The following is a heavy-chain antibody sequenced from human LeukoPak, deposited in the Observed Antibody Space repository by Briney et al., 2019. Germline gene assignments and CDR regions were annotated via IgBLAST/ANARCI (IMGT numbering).Heavy chain of an antibody. CDR2: KYYSGST. CDR1: GVSINTCCYY. Sequence: PSETLSLTCDVSGVSINTCCYYWTWIRQPPGKGLEWIGYKYYSGSTRYNSSLRSRLTTSLDSSKNQFSLRLTSVTAADTAVYYCARGRSYGFDFDSWGPGTLVIVSS. CDR3: ARGRSYGFDFDS. J-gene: IGHJ4*02. D-gene: IGHD5-18*01. V-gene: IGHV4-61*01.